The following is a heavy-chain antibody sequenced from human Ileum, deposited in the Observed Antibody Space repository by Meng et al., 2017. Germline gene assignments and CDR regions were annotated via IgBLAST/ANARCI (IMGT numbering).Heavy chain of an antibody. J-gene: IGHJ4*02. Sequence: QVPLVQSGIVVKKPGASVKVSCKPSGYTFTTFGISWVRQAPGQGLEWMGWIDPGNGNRNFAQKFQDRITLTTDTTTTTAYMELRSLRSDDTAIFYCARDRQWVFDYWGQGTLVTVSS. CDR1: GYTFTTFG. D-gene: IGHD6-19*01. CDR3: ARDRQWVFDY. CDR2: IDPGNGNR. V-gene: IGHV1-18*01.